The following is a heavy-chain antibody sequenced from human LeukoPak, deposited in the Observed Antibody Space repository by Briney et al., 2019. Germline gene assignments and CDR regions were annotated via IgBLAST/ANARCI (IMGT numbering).Heavy chain of an antibody. V-gene: IGHV7-4-1*02. CDR2: ISTNTGDP. CDR1: GYTFTTYA. J-gene: IGHJ4*02. D-gene: IGHD3-22*01. Sequence: ASVKVSCKASGYTFTTYAMTWVRQAPGQGLEWMGWISTNTGDPTYAQGFTGRFVFSLDTSVSTAYLQISGLKAEDTAVYYCARASYTSGYNPLDYWGQGTLVTVSS. CDR3: ARASYTSGYNPLDY.